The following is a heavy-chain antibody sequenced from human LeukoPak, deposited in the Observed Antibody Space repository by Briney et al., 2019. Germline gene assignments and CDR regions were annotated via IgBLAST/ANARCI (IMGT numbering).Heavy chain of an antibody. D-gene: IGHD2-2*01. CDR3: ARELPAGDAFDF. Sequence: PGGSLRLSCAASGFTFSNYIIHWVRQAPGKGLEWVAVISYDGSNKYYADSVKGRSTISRDNSKSTLYLQMNSLRAEDTAVYYCARELPAGDAFDFWGQGTMVTVSS. J-gene: IGHJ3*01. V-gene: IGHV3-30-3*01. CDR2: ISYDGSNK. CDR1: GFTFSNYI.